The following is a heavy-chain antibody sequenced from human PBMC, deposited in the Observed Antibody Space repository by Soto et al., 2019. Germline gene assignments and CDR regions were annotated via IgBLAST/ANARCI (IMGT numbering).Heavy chain of an antibody. D-gene: IGHD2-15*01. V-gene: IGHV3-33*01. CDR3: ARVVVAATHYGRWFDP. Sequence: GGSLRLSCAASGFTFSSYGMHWVRQAPGKGLEWVAVIWYDGSNKYYADSVKGRFTISRGNSKNTLYLQMNSLRAEDTAVYYCARVVVAATHYGRWFDPRGQGTLVTVSS. CDR1: GFTFSSYG. J-gene: IGHJ5*02. CDR2: IWYDGSNK.